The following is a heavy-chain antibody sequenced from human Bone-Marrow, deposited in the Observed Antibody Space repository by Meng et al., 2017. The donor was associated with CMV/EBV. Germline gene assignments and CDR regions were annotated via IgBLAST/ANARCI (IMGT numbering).Heavy chain of an antibody. J-gene: IGHJ6*02. CDR3: ARAKSSSGSLSVLGMDV. CDR2: IGTAGDT. V-gene: IGHV3-13*01. CDR1: GFTFSSYD. D-gene: IGHD6-6*01. Sequence: GESLKISCAASGFTFSSYDMHWVRQATGKGLEWVSAIGTAGDTYYPGSVKGRFTISRENAKNSLYLQMNSLRAGDTAVYYCARAKSSSGSLSVLGMDVWGQGTTVTAP.